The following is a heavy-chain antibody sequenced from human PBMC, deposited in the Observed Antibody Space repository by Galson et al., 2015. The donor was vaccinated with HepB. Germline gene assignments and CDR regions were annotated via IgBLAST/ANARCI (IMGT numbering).Heavy chain of an antibody. D-gene: IGHD6-19*01. CDR2: IWYDGSNK. Sequence: SLRLSCAASGFTFSSYGMHWVRQAPGKGLEWVAVIWYDGSNKYYADSVKGRFTISRDNSKNTLYLQMNSLRAEDTAVYYCAREGREQWLVRGYFDYWGQGTLVTVSS. CDR3: AREGREQWLVRGYFDY. CDR1: GFTFSSYG. V-gene: IGHV3-33*08. J-gene: IGHJ4*02.